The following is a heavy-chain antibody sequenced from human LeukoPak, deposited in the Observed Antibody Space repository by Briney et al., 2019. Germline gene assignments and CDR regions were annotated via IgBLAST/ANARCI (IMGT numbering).Heavy chain of an antibody. CDR1: GGSFSGYY. CDR3: ARVWVLKSYYYGSGSQYYFDY. Sequence: ASETLSLTCAVYGGSFSGYYWSWIRQPPGKGLEWIGEINHSGSTNYNPSLKSRVTISVDTSKNQFSLKLSSVTAADTAVYYCARVWVLKSYYYGSGSQYYFDYWGQGTLVTVSS. D-gene: IGHD3-10*01. J-gene: IGHJ4*02. CDR2: INHSGST. V-gene: IGHV4-34*01.